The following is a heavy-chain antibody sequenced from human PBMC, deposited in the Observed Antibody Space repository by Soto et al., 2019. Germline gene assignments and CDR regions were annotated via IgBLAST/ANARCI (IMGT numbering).Heavy chain of an antibody. D-gene: IGHD3-10*01. CDR1: GFTFSSYC. CDR2: IWYDGSNK. CDR3: ARGLFTPYWYFDL. Sequence: PEGSLILSCAASGFTFSSYCMHWVRQAPGKGLEWVAVIWYDGSNKYYADSVKGRFTISRDNSKNTLYLQMNSLRAEDTAVYYCARGLFTPYWYFDLWGRGTLVTVSS. V-gene: IGHV3-33*01. J-gene: IGHJ2*01.